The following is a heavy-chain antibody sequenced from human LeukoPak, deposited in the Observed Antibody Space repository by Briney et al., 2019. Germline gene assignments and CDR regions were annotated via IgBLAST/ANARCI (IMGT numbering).Heavy chain of an antibody. Sequence: GWSLRLSCSASGCTFRSYEMNWVRQAPGKGLEWVSYIRCSGSTIYYADSVKGRFTISRDDSKKTVYLQMNSLRAKDTAVYYCAKDLISMVRGSAMDVWGQGTTVTVSS. J-gene: IGHJ6*02. CDR3: AKDLISMVRGSAMDV. CDR1: GCTFRSYE. V-gene: IGHV3-48*03. D-gene: IGHD3-10*01. CDR2: IRCSGSTI.